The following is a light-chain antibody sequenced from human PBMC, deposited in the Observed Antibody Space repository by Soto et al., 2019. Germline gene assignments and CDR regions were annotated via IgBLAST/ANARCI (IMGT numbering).Light chain of an antibody. CDR3: QKYDNWPYT. CDR1: QSVSNN. J-gene: IGKJ2*01. CDR2: GAS. Sequence: EIVMTHSPATLSVSPGERATLSCRASQSVSNNLAWYQQKPGQAPRLLIYGASTRATAIPARFSGSGSGTEFTLTISSLQSEDFTVYLCQKYDNWPYTFGHRSRVGIK. V-gene: IGKV3-15*01.